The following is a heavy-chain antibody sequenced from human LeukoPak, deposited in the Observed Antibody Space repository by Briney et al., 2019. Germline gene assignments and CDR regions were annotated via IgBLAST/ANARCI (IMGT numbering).Heavy chain of an antibody. Sequence: GGSLRLSCAASGFTFNNYAMTWVRHAPRQGLDWVSGISGNSGSTYYADSVKGRFTISRDNSKNTLFLQMHSLRAEDTAIYYWAKDRINAVRGVNDYWGQGTLVTVSS. J-gene: IGHJ4*02. CDR3: AKDRINAVRGVNDY. CDR2: ISGNSGST. CDR1: GFTFNNYA. D-gene: IGHD3-10*01. V-gene: IGHV3-23*01.